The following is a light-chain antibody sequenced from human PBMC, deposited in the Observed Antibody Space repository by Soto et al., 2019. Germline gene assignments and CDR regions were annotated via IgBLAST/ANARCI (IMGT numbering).Light chain of an antibody. V-gene: IGLV2-11*01. J-gene: IGLJ1*01. CDR3: CSYAGSPRYV. CDR2: DVS. CDR1: SVDVGGYNY. Sequence: QSALTQPRSVSGSPGQSVTISCTGTSVDVGGYNYVSWYQQHPGKAPKVMIYDVSERPSGVPDRFSGSKSGNTASLTISGLQAEDEADYYCCSYAGSPRYVFGTGTKPTVL.